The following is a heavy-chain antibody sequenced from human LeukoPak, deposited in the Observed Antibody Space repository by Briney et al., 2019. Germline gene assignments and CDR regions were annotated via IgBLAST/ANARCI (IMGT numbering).Heavy chain of an antibody. D-gene: IGHD5-18*01. CDR3: AKDQDTAMVPRTPD. CDR2: IRYDGSNK. V-gene: IGHV3-30*02. CDR1: GFTFSSYG. Sequence: GGSLRLSCAASGFTFSSYGMHWVRQAPGKGLEWVAFIRYDGSNKYYADSVKGRFTISRDNSKNTLYLQMNSLRAEDTAVYYCAKDQDTAMVPRTPDWGLGTLVTVSS. J-gene: IGHJ4*02.